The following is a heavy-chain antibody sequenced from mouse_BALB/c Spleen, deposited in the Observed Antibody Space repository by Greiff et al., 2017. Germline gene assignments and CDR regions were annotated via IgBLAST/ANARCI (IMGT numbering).Heavy chain of an antibody. CDR2: ISYSGST. CDR3: ARKPITTGLDY. Sequence: EVKLMESGPSLVKPSQTLSLTCSVTGDSITSGYWNWIRKFPGNKLEYMGYISYSGSTYYNPSLKSGISITRDTSKNQYYLQLNSVTTEDTATYYCARKPITTGLDYWGQGTTLTVSS. V-gene: IGHV3-8*02. D-gene: IGHD2-4*01. J-gene: IGHJ2*01. CDR1: GDSITSGY.